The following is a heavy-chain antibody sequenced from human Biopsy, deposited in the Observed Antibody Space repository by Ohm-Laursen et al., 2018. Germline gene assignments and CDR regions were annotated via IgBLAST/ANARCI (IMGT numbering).Heavy chain of an antibody. V-gene: IGHV1-18*01. CDR3: ARGEVTFGELIVSLDS. Sequence: EASVKVSCKPSGYNFISYSINWVRQAPGQGLEWMGWIRPLNGDTKYGQKFQDRVTMTTDTSTSTVYMELTSLRSDDTAVYYCARGEVTFGELIVSLDSWGQGTLVTVSS. J-gene: IGHJ4*02. D-gene: IGHD3-16*02. CDR2: IRPLNGDT. CDR1: GYNFISYS.